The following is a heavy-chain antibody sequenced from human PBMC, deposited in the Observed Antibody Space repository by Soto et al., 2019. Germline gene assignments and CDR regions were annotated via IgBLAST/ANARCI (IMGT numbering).Heavy chain of an antibody. V-gene: IGHV4-39*01. Sequence: SETLSLTCTVSGGSISSSSYYWGWIRQPPGKGLEWIGSIYYIGSTYYNPSLKSRFTISVDTSKNQFSLQLSSVTAADTAVYYCARRNLNDVYFDYWGQGPLVTVYS. CDR2: IYYIGST. CDR3: ARRNLNDVYFDY. J-gene: IGHJ4*02. CDR1: GGSISSSSYY. D-gene: IGHD1-1*01.